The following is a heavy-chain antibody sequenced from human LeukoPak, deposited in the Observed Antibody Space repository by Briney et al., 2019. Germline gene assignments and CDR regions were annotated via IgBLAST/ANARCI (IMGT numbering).Heavy chain of an antibody. CDR3: ARDLHPNTVTDYFDY. CDR2: IYYSGST. J-gene: IGHJ4*02. CDR1: GGSISSYY. V-gene: IGHV4-59*01. Sequence: SETLSLTCTVSGGSISSYYWSWIRQPPGKGLEWIGYIYYSGSTNYNPSLKSRVTISVDTSKNQFSLKLSSVTAADTAVFYCARDLHPNTVTDYFDYWGQGSLVTVSS. D-gene: IGHD4-17*01.